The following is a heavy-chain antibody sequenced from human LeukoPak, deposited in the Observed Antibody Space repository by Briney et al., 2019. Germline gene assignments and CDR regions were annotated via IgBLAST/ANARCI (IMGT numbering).Heavy chain of an antibody. CDR2: IYYSGST. CDR1: GDSITSSSYY. D-gene: IGHD6-13*01. CDR3: ARHIAAAVHAAFDI. J-gene: IGHJ3*02. Sequence: SETLSLTCTVSGDSITSSSYYWGWIRQPPGKGLEWIGNIYYSGSTYYNPSLKDRVTISVDTSKNQFSLKLSSVTAADTAVYYCARHIAAAVHAAFDIWGQGAMVTVSS. V-gene: IGHV4-39*01.